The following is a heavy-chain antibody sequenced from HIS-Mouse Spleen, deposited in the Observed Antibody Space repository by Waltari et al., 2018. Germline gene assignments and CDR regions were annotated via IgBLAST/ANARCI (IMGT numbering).Heavy chain of an antibody. CDR2: IYYSGST. Sequence: QVQLQEWGPGLVKPSETLSLTCTVSVGSVSTGCDYWLWTRQPPGKGLEWIWYIYYSGSTNYNPSLKSRVTISVDTSKNQFSLKLSSVTAADTAVYYCASRSYSSGWYKAFDIWGQGTMVTVSS. J-gene: IGHJ3*02. CDR3: ASRSYSSGWYKAFDI. V-gene: IGHV4-61*01. CDR1: VGSVSTGCDY. D-gene: IGHD6-19*01.